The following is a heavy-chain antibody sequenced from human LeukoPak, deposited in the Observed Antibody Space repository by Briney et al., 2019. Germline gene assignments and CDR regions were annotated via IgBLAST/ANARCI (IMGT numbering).Heavy chain of an antibody. J-gene: IGHJ4*02. CDR2: IWYDGSNK. CDR1: GFTFSSYG. CDR3: ARDETTVTTAIDY. D-gene: IGHD4-11*01. V-gene: IGHV3-33*01. Sequence: GGSLRLSCAASGFTFSSYGMHWVRQAPGKGLEWVAVIWYDGSNKYYADSVKGRFTISRVNSKNTLYLQMNSLRAEDTAVYYCARDETTVTTAIDYWGQGTLVTVSS.